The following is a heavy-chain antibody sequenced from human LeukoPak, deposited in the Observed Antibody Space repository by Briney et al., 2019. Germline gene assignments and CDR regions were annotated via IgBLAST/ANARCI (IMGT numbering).Heavy chain of an antibody. CDR1: GVSISSYY. CDR2: IYYSGST. V-gene: IGHV4-59*01. D-gene: IGHD3-22*01. Sequence: PSETLSLTCTVSGVSISSYYWSWIRQPPGKGLEWIGYIYYSGSTNYNPSLKSRVTISVDTSKNQFSLKLSSVTAADTAVYYCASGSGYYFHYFDYWGQGTLVTVSS. CDR3: ASGSGYYFHYFDY. J-gene: IGHJ4*02.